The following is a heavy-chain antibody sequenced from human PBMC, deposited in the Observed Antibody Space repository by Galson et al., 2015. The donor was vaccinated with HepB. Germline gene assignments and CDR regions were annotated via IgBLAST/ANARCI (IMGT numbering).Heavy chain of an antibody. CDR3: ARDLNIAVRYGGY. Sequence: SVKVSCKASGYTFINYGISWVRQAPGQGLEWMGWITTYNGNTNYAQMLQGRVTMTTDTSTSTAYLELRSLRSDDTAMYYCARDLNIAVRYGGYWGQGTLVTVSS. D-gene: IGHD6-19*01. CDR2: ITTYNGNT. J-gene: IGHJ4*02. V-gene: IGHV1-18*01. CDR1: GYTFINYG.